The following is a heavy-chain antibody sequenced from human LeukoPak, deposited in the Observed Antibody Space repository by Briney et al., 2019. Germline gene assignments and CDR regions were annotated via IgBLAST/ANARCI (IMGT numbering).Heavy chain of an antibody. CDR3: ARVPSPYGGNSGGGSRTGEFDP. J-gene: IGHJ5*02. V-gene: IGHV4-59*01. D-gene: IGHD4-23*01. Sequence: SETLSLTCTVSGGSISSYYWSWIRQPPGKGLEWIGYIYYSGSTNYNPSLKSRVTISVDTSKNQFSLKLTSVTAEDTAVYYCARVPSPYGGNSGGGSRTGEFDPWGQGTLVTVSS. CDR1: GGSISSYY. CDR2: IYYSGST.